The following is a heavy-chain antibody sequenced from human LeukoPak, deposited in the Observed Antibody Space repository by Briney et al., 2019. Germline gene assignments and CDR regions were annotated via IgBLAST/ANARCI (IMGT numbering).Heavy chain of an antibody. CDR1: GYTFTSYA. D-gene: IGHD7-27*01. CDR3: ARDLGSPWAYFDY. J-gene: IGHJ4*02. Sequence: ASVKVSCKASGYTFTSYAMHWVRQAPGQGLEWMGWINAGNGNTKYSQKFQGRVTITRDTSASTAYMELSSLRSEDTAVYYCARDLGSPWAYFDYWGQGTLVTVSS. CDR2: INAGNGNT. V-gene: IGHV1-3*01.